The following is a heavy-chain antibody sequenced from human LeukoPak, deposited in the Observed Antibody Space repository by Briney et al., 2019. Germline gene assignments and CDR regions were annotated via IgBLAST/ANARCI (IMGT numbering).Heavy chain of an antibody. CDR1: GYTFTSYG. J-gene: IGHJ4*02. CDR2: IIPIFGTA. Sequence: SVKVSCKASGYTFTSYGISWVRQAPGQGLEWMGGIIPIFGTANYAQKFQGRVTITADESTSTAYMELSSLRSEDMAVYYCARDMGYSYGQKPYFDYWGQGTLVTVSS. D-gene: IGHD5-18*01. CDR3: ARDMGYSYGQKPYFDY. V-gene: IGHV1-69*13.